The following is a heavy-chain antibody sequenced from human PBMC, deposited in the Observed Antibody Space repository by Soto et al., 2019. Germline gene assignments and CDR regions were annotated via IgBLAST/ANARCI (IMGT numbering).Heavy chain of an antibody. CDR3: ARDGPYYYASRMDV. CDR2: LHSGGDT. J-gene: IGHJ6*02. D-gene: IGHD3-10*01. CDR1: GIPVSSNY. Sequence: EVQLVESGGGLVQPGGSLRLSCVASGIPVSSNYMTWVRQAPGKGLAWVSVLHSGGDTYYANPVKGRFTISRHDSTNTVFLQMNSLSAEDTAVYYCARDGPYYYASRMDVWGQGTTVTVSS. V-gene: IGHV3-53*04.